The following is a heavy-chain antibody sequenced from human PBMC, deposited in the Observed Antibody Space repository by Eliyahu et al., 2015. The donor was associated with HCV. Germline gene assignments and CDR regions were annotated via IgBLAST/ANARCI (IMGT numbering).Heavy chain of an antibody. CDR1: GYSFITYW. CDR3: ARSHSGSYYSQVYY. Sequence: EVQLVQSGAEVKKPGESLKIXCKGSGYSFITYWIVWVRQMPGKGLEWMGIIYPGDSDTRYSPSFQGQVTFSADKSINTAYLQWNSLKASDTAMYYCARSHSGSYYSQVYYWGQGTLVTVSS. J-gene: IGHJ4*02. CDR2: IYPGDSDT. V-gene: IGHV5-51*01. D-gene: IGHD1-26*01.